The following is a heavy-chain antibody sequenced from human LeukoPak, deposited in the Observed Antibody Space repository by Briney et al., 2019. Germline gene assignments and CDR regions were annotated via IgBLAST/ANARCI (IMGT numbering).Heavy chain of an antibody. CDR3: AIHYGAPSTWVACDY. Sequence: ASVKVSCKASGYTFTGYYMHWVRQAPGQGLEWMGWINPNSGGTNYAQKFQGRVTMTRDTSISTAYMELSRLRSDDTAVYYCAIHYGAPSTWVACDYWGQGTLVTVSS. D-gene: IGHD4-17*01. CDR1: GYTFTGYY. V-gene: IGHV1-2*02. CDR2: INPNSGGT. J-gene: IGHJ4*02.